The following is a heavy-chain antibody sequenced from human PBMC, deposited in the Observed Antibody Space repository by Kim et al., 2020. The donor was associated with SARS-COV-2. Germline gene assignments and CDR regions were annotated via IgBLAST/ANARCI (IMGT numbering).Heavy chain of an antibody. D-gene: IGHD3-10*01. CDR2: INPSGGST. V-gene: IGHV1-46*01. CDR1: GYTFTSYY. J-gene: IGHJ6*02. CDR3: AREEPMVRGVVINSGMDV. Sequence: ASVKVSCKASGYTFTSYYMHWVRQAPGQGLEWMGIINPSGGSTSYAQKFQGRVTMTRDTSTSTVYMELSSLRSEDTAVYYCAREEPMVRGVVINSGMDVWGQGTTVTVSS.